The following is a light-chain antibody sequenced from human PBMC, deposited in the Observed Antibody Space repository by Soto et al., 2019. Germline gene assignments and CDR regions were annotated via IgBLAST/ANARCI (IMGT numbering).Light chain of an antibody. J-gene: IGKJ4*01. CDR3: MQSLSLPLT. Sequence: DIVMTQTPISLSVTPGQPASISCKSSQSLMHNNGRTYLYWYLQKPGQPPQLLMYEVFNRFSGVPDRFSGSGSGTDFTLKISRVEAEDVGVYYCMQSLSLPLTFGGGTKVEIK. CDR2: EVF. CDR1: QSLMHNNGRTY. V-gene: IGKV2D-29*01.